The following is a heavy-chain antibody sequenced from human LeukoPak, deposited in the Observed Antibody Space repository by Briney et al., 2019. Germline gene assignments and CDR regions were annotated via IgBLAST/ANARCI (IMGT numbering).Heavy chain of an antibody. CDR3: AKTSSSSWCFDY. J-gene: IGHJ4*02. D-gene: IGHD6-6*01. V-gene: IGHV3-53*01. CDR1: GFTVSSNY. CDR2: IYSGGST. Sequence: GGSLRLSCAASGFTVSSNYMSWVRQAPGKGLEWVSVIYSGGSTYYADSVKGRFTISRDNSKNTLYLQMNSLRAEGTAVYYCAKTSSSSWCFDYWGQGTLVTVSS.